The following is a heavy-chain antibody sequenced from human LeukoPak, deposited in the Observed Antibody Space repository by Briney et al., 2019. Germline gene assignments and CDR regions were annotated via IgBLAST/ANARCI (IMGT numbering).Heavy chain of an antibody. CDR2: ISYDGSIK. V-gene: IGHV3-30-3*01. J-gene: IGHJ4*02. CDR3: ARDRPDYYDSSGYPIDY. CDR1: GFTFSSYA. Sequence: PGGSLRLSCAASGFTFSSYAMHWVRQAPGKGLEWVAVISYDGSIKYYADSVKGRFTIFRDNSKNTLYLQMSSLRAEDTAVYCCARDRPDYYDSSGYPIDYWGQGTLVTVSS. D-gene: IGHD3-22*01.